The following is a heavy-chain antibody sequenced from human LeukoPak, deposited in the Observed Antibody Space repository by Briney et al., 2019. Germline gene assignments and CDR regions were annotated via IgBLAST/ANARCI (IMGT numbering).Heavy chain of an antibody. V-gene: IGHV3-21*01. J-gene: IGHJ6*03. CDR1: GFTFSSYS. D-gene: IGHD3-3*01. CDR3: ATSRFLEWLLYYYYYMDV. Sequence: GGSLRLSCAASGFTFSSYSMNWVRQAPGKGLEWVSSISSSSSYIYYADSVKGRFTISRDNAKNSLYLQMNSLRAEDTAVYYCATSRFLEWLLYYYYYMDVCGKGTTVTVSS. CDR2: ISSSSSYI.